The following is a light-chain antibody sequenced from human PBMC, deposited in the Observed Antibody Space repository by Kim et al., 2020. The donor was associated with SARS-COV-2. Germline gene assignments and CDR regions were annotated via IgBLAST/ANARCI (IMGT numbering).Light chain of an antibody. CDR3: SSYTSSSTYV. CDR1: SSDVGGYNY. Sequence: QSALTQPASVSGSPGQSITISCTGTSSDVGGYNYVSWYQQHPGKVPKVMIYDVSKRPSGVSNRFSGSKSGNTASLTISGLQAEDEADYYCSSYTSSSTYVFGTGTKVTVL. J-gene: IGLJ1*01. V-gene: IGLV2-14*01. CDR2: DVS.